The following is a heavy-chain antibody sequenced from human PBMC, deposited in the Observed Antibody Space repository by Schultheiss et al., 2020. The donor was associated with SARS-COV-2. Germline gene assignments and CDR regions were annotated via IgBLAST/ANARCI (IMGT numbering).Heavy chain of an antibody. Sequence: SVKVSCKASGGTFSSYAISWVRQAPGQGLEWMGGIIPIFGTANYAQKFQGRVTITADESTSTAYMELSSLRSEDTAVYYCARDYGGAAIAGTHHYFMDVWGQGTTVTVSS. V-gene: IGHV1-69*13. CDR1: GGTFSSYA. CDR2: IIPIFGTA. D-gene: IGHD3-16*01. J-gene: IGHJ6*02. CDR3: ARDYGGAAIAGTHHYFMDV.